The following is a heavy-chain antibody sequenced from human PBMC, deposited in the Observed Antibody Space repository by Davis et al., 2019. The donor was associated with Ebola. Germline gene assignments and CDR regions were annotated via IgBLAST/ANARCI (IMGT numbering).Heavy chain of an antibody. CDR3: ARANVDTAND. Sequence: GGSLTPSCAASGSTVSSNYMSWVRQAPGKGLEWVSAIYSCGSTYYADSVKARFTISRHHSKNTLYLQMNSMRAEDTAVYYCARANVDTANDWGQGNLVTVSS. D-gene: IGHD5-18*01. J-gene: IGHJ4*02. CDR2: IYSCGST. V-gene: IGHV3-53*04. CDR1: GSTVSSNY.